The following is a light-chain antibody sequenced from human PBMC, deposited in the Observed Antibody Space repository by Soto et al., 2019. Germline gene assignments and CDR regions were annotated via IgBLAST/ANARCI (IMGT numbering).Light chain of an antibody. V-gene: IGLV2-18*02. CDR1: SSHVSDYYP. CDR3: TSYSRYRVLV. J-gene: IGLJ3*02. Sequence: QSPLAHPPSVSGPPGQSVTISCTGTSSHVSDYYPFSLYPHLPGSAPKLLIYGVSNRPSGVPDRFSGSRSANTASLTISGLQTEDEADYYCTSYSRYRVLVFGGGTKVTVL. CDR2: GVS.